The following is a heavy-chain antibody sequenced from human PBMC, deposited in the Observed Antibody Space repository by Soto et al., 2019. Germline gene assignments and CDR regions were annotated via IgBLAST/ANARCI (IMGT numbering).Heavy chain of an antibody. Sequence: XGSLRLSCAASGFTFSSYSMNWVRQAPGKGLEWVSSISSSSSYIYYADSVKGRFTISRDNAKNSLYLQMNSLRAEDTAVYYCARALFLEWLLQHWGQGTLVTVSS. CDR1: GFTFSSYS. CDR3: ARALFLEWLLQH. CDR2: ISSSSSYI. V-gene: IGHV3-21*01. D-gene: IGHD3-3*01. J-gene: IGHJ4*02.